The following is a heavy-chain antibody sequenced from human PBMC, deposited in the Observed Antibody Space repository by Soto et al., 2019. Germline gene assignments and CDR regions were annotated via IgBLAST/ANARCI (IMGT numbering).Heavy chain of an antibody. CDR3: ARDRAYYPPTRNWFDP. Sequence: QVQLVQSGAEVKKPGSSVKVSCKASGGTFSSYTISWVRQAPGQGLEWMGRIIPILGIANYAQKFQGRVTITADKSTSTAYMELSSLRSEDTAVYYSARDRAYYPPTRNWFDPWGQGTLVTVSS. V-gene: IGHV1-69*08. CDR1: GGTFSSYT. D-gene: IGHD2-8*01. CDR2: IIPILGIA. J-gene: IGHJ5*02.